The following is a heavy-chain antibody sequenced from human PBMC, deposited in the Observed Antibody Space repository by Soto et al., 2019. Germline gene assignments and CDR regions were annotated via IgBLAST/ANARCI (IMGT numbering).Heavy chain of an antibody. CDR2: IYHSGSS. Sequence: SETLSLTCTVSGGSISSYYWSWIRQPPGKGPEWIGYIYHSGSSQYNPSLTSRVTISVDTSKNQLSLRLSSVTAADTAVYYCARSYGSGSYYDYYYGMDVWGQGTTVTVSS. D-gene: IGHD3-10*01. CDR3: ARSYGSGSYYDYYYGMDV. J-gene: IGHJ6*02. CDR1: GGSISSYY. V-gene: IGHV4-59*01.